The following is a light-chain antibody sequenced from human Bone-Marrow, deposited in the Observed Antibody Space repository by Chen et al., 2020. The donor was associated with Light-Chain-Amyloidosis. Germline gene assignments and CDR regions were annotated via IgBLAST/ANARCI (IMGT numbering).Light chain of an antibody. Sequence: NFMLTHPHSVSESPGKKGIISCPPSSGSIATNYVQWYQQRPGSSPTTVIYEDDQRPSGVPDRFSGSIDRSSNSASLTISGLKTEDEADYYCQSYQGSSQGVFGGGTKLTVL. J-gene: IGLJ3*02. CDR3: QSYQGSSQGV. V-gene: IGLV6-57*01. CDR1: SGSIATNY. CDR2: EDD.